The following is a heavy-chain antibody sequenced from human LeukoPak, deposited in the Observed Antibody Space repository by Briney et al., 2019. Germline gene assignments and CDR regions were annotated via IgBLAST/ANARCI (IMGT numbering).Heavy chain of an antibody. V-gene: IGHV3-23*01. CDR3: ARAHYDFWSGYFDY. Sequence: GGSLRLSCAASGFTFSTYGMSWVRQAPGKGLEWVSAISGSGGGTYFADSVRGRFTISRDNSKNTLFLQMDSLRADDTAVYYCARAHYDFWSGYFDYWGQGTLVTVSS. D-gene: IGHD3-3*01. CDR1: GFTFSTYG. CDR2: ISGSGGGT. J-gene: IGHJ4*02.